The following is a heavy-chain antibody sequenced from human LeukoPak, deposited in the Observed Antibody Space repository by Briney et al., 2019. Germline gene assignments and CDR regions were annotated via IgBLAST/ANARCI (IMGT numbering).Heavy chain of an antibody. CDR2: ISGSGGST. Sequence: GGSLRLSCAAFGFTFSSYAMSWVRQAPGKGLEWVSAISGSGGSTYYADSVKGRFTISRDNSKNTLYLQMNSLRAEDTAVYYCAKDHEDIVVVVAATPPFLAFDYWGQGTLVTVSS. V-gene: IGHV3-23*01. J-gene: IGHJ4*02. CDR3: AKDHEDIVVVVAATPPFLAFDY. CDR1: GFTFSSYA. D-gene: IGHD2-15*01.